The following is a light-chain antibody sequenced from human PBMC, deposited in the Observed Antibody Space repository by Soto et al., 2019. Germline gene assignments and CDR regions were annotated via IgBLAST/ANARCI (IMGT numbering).Light chain of an antibody. V-gene: IGLV2-23*01. Sequence: QSALTQPASVSGSPGQSITISCTGTSSDVGSYNLVSWYQQHPGKAPKLMIYEGSKRPSGVSNRFSGSKSGNTASLTISGLQAADEADYYCCSYAGSSPYVFGTGTKLTFL. J-gene: IGLJ1*01. CDR2: EGS. CDR1: SSDVGSYNL. CDR3: CSYAGSSPYV.